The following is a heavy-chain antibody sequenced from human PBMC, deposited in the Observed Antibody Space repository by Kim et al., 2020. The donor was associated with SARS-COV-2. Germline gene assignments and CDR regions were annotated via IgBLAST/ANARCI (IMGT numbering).Heavy chain of an antibody. CDR3: ARGLSNSAWRGIDP. CDR1: GFTFSSFG. CDR2: ISRDGNNK. Sequence: GGSLRLSCAASGFTFSSFGMHRVRQAPGKGLEWVAAISRDGNNKYSADSVKGRFTISRDNSESTLFLQMNSLRDEDTALYFCARGLSNSAWRGIDPWGQGILVAVSS. V-gene: IGHV3-30*03. D-gene: IGHD4-4*01. J-gene: IGHJ5*02.